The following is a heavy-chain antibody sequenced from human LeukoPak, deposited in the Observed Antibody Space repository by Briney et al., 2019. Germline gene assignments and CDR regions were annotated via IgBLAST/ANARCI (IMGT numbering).Heavy chain of an antibody. CDR2: ISNNGGYT. CDR3: AKQLGYCSDGSCYFPH. Sequence: GGSLRLSCAASGFTFSSSAMSWVRQAPGEGLEWVSAISNNGGYTYYADSVQGRFTISRDNSKSTLCLQMNSLRAEDTAVYYCAKQLGYCSDGSCYFPHWGQGTLVTVSS. D-gene: IGHD2-15*01. CDR1: GFTFSSSA. V-gene: IGHV3-23*01. J-gene: IGHJ1*01.